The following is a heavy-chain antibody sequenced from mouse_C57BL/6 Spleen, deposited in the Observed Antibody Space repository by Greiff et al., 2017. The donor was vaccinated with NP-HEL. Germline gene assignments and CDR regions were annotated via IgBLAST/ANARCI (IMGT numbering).Heavy chain of an antibody. Sequence: VQLQQSGPELVKPGASVKLSCKASGYTFTSYDINWVKQRPGQGLEWIGWIYPRDGSTKYNEKFKGKATLTVDTSSSTAYMELHSLTSEEAAVYFGEVYYGSSSFAYWGQRTLVTVSA. V-gene: IGHV1-85*01. CDR2: IYPRDGST. J-gene: IGHJ3*01. D-gene: IGHD1-1*01. CDR3: EVYYGSSSFAY. CDR1: GYTFTSYD.